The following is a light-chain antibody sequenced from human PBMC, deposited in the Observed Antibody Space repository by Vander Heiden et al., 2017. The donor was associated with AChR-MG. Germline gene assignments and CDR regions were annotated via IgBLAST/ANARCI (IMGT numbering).Light chain of an antibody. CDR3: QQRDSTPQT. J-gene: IGKJ1*01. CDR1: QSISNY. CDR2: AAS. Sequence: DIQMTQSPSSLSASVGDKVTITCRASQSISNYLNWYQQKPGKAPKLLIYAASSLQSGVPSRFSGSGSGTDFTLTISSLQPEDFATYYCQQRDSTPQTFGQRTKVEIK. V-gene: IGKV1-39*01.